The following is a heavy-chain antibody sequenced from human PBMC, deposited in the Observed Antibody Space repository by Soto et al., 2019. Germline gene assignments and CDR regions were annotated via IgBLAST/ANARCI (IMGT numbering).Heavy chain of an antibody. Sequence: PGGSVRLSCAASGFTFSSYWMSWVRQAPGKGLEWVAKIKQDGSEKYYADSVKGRFTISRDNAKNSLYLQMNSLRAEDTAVYYCARDYSSYGPFDYWGQGTLVTVSS. V-gene: IGHV3-7*01. J-gene: IGHJ4*02. D-gene: IGHD5-18*01. CDR3: ARDYSSYGPFDY. CDR1: GFTFSSYW. CDR2: IKQDGSEK.